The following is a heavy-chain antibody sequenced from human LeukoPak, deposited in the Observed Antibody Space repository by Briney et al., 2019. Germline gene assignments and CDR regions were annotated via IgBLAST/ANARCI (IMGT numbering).Heavy chain of an antibody. CDR1: GGTFSSYA. CDR3: ARAGNWNDEGGNWFDP. J-gene: IGHJ5*02. CDR2: IIPIFGTA. Sequence: SVKVSCKASGGTFSSYAISWVRQAPGQGLEWMGGIIPIFGTASYAQKFQGRVTITADKSTSTAYMELSSLRSEDTAVYYCARAGNWNDEGGNWFDPWGQGTLVTVSS. V-gene: IGHV1-69*06. D-gene: IGHD1-1*01.